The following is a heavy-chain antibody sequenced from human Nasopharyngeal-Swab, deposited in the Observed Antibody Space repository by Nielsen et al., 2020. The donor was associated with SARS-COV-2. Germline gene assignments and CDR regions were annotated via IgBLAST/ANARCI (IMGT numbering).Heavy chain of an antibody. D-gene: IGHD3-3*01. J-gene: IGHJ4*02. CDR3: ARDRIFGVVITAVDY. CDR2: ISAYNGNT. V-gene: IGHV1-18*01. CDR1: GYTFTSYG. Sequence: ASVKVSCKASGYTFTSYGISWVRQAPGQGLEWMGWISAYNGNTNYAQKLQGRVTMTTDTSTSTAYMKLRSLRSDDTAVYYCARDRIFGVVITAVDYWGQGTLVTVSS.